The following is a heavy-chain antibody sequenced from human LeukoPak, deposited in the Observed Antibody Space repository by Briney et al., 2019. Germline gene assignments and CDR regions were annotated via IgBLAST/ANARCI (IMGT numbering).Heavy chain of an antibody. CDR1: GFTFSSYG. CDR3: AKDAFSYGSGSYSSGLGY. V-gene: IGHV3-33*06. D-gene: IGHD3-10*01. Sequence: GGSLRLSCAASGFTFSSYGMHWVRQAPGKGLEWVAVIWYGGSNKYYADSVKGRFTISRDNSKNTLYLQMNSLRAEDTAVYYCAKDAFSYGSGSYSSGLGYWGQGTLVTVSS. J-gene: IGHJ4*02. CDR2: IWYGGSNK.